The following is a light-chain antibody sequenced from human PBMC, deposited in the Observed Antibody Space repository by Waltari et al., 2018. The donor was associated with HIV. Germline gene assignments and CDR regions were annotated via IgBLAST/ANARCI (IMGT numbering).Light chain of an antibody. CDR1: QSVSSN. V-gene: IGKV3-15*01. CDR2: GAS. J-gene: IGKJ5*01. CDR3: QQYNNWPPIT. Sequence: EIVMTQSPATLSVSPGERATLSCRATQSVSSNLAWYQQKPGQAPRLLIYGASTRANGIPDRFSGSGSGTEFTLTITSLQSEDFAVYYCQQYNNWPPITFGQGTRLEIK.